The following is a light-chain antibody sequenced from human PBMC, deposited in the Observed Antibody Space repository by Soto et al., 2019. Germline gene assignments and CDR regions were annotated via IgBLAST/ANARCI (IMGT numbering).Light chain of an antibody. J-gene: IGLJ1*01. Sequence: QSALTQPASVAGSPGQSITISCTGSSSDVGSYTLVSWDQQHPGKVPKLMIYEVSKRPSGVSVRFSGSRSGNPASLTISGLQAGDEADYFCWSYAGSFTYVFGTGTKVTVL. CDR2: EVS. CDR1: SSDVGSYTL. V-gene: IGLV2-23*02. CDR3: WSYAGSFTYV.